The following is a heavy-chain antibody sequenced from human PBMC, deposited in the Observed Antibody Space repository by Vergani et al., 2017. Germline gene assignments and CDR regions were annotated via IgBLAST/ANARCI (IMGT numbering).Heavy chain of an antibody. V-gene: IGHV3-21*01. CDR1: GFTFSSYA. Sequence: EVQLVESGGGLVQPGGSLRLSCAASGFTFSSYAMSWVRQAPGKGLEWVSSISSSSSYIYYADSVKGRFTISRDNAKNSLYLQMNSLRAEDTAVYYYARDRYSSGWSDYWGQGTLVTVSS. CDR2: ISSSSSYI. J-gene: IGHJ4*02. D-gene: IGHD6-19*01. CDR3: ARDRYSSGWSDY.